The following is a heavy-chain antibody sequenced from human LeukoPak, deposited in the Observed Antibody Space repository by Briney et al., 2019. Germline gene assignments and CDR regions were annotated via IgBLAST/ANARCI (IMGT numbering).Heavy chain of an antibody. D-gene: IGHD6-13*01. V-gene: IGHV4-39*01. CDR2: IYYSGST. CDR3: ARLVEVSKQLYPPGVKKRNNWFDP. CDR1: GGSISSSSYY. Sequence: PSETLSLTCTVSGGSISSSSYYWGWIRQPPGKGLEWIGSIYYSGSTYYNPSLKSRVTISVDTSKNQFSLKLSSVTAADTAVYYCARLVEVSKQLYPPGVKKRNNWFDPWGQGTLVTVSS. J-gene: IGHJ5*02.